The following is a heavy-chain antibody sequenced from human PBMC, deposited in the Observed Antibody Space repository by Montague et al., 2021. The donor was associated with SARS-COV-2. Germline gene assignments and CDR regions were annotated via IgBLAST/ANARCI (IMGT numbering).Heavy chain of an antibody. Sequence: SLRLSCAASGFTFSSYEMNWVRQAPGKGLEWVSYISSSGSTIYYADSVKGRFTISRDNAKNSLYLQMNSLRAEDTAVYYCASSDYFDYWGQGTLVTVPS. V-gene: IGHV3-48*03. D-gene: IGHD6-19*01. J-gene: IGHJ4*02. CDR1: GFTFSSYE. CDR3: ASSDYFDY. CDR2: ISSSGSTI.